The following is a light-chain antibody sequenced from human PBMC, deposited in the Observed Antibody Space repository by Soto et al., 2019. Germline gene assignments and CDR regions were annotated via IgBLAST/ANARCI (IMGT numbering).Light chain of an antibody. CDR1: SSDIGGYDY. Sequence: QSVLTQPASVSGSPGQSITITCTGTSSDIGGYDYVSWYQHHPGKAPKVIIYGVTNRPSGVSHRFSGSKSANTASLTISGLQAEDEADYYCTSYTSSSTHVFGTGTKLTV. J-gene: IGLJ1*01. CDR3: TSYTSSSTHV. V-gene: IGLV2-14*01. CDR2: GVT.